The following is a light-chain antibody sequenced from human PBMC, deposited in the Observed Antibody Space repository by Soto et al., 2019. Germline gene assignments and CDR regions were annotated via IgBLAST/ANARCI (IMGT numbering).Light chain of an antibody. Sequence: DIQMTQSPSSLSASVGDRVTITCRASQSISSYLNWYQQKPGKAPKLLIYAASSLQNRIPSRFSGSGSGTDFTLTISSLQPEDFATYYCQQSYSTPVTFGQGTKVEIK. J-gene: IGKJ1*01. CDR1: QSISSY. CDR3: QQSYSTPVT. CDR2: AAS. V-gene: IGKV1-39*01.